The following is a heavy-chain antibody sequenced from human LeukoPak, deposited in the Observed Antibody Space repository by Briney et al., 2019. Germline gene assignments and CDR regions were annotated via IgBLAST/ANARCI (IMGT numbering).Heavy chain of an antibody. CDR1: GGSISSYY. CDR3: ARRRCSSTSCSASSDY. Sequence: SETLSLTCTVSGGSISSYYWSWIRQPPGKGLEWIGYIYYSGSTNYNPSLKSRVTISVDTSKNQFSLKLSSVTAADTAVYYCARRRCSSTSCSASSDYWGQGTLVTVSS. CDR2: IYYSGST. D-gene: IGHD2-2*01. J-gene: IGHJ4*02. V-gene: IGHV4-59*08.